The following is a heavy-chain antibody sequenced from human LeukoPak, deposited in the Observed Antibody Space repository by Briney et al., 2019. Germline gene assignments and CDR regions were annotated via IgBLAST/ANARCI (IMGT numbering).Heavy chain of an antibody. CDR2: INHSGST. D-gene: IGHD2-2*02. V-gene: IGHV4-34*01. CDR3: ARGYCSSTSCYIGKVGYFDY. CDR1: GGSFSGCY. J-gene: IGHJ4*02. Sequence: SETLSLICAVYGGSFSGCYWSWIRQPPGKGLEWIGEINHSGSTNYNPSLKSRVTISVGKFKKQFSLKLSSVTAADTAVYYCARGYCSSTSCYIGKVGYFDYWGQGTLVTVSS.